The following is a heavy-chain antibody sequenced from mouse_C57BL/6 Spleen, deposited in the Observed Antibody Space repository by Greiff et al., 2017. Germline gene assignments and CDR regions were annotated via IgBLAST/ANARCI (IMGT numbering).Heavy chain of an antibody. CDR3: AREEGTAQTWFAY. CDR1: GYTFTSYW. CDR2: IDPSDSYT. D-gene: IGHD3-2*02. J-gene: IGHJ3*01. Sequence: QVHVKQPGAELVRPGASVKLSCKASGYTFTSYWMHWVKQRPGQGLEWIGVIDPSDSYTNYNEKFKGKATLTVDTSSSTAYMQLSSLTSEDSAVYCCAREEGTAQTWFAYWGQGALVTVA. V-gene: IGHV1-59*01.